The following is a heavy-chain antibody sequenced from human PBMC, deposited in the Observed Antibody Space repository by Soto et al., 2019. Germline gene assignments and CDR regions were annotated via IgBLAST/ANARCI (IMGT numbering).Heavy chain of an antibody. D-gene: IGHD3-10*01. V-gene: IGHV1-69*01. J-gene: IGHJ4*02. Sequence: QVQLVQSGAEVKKPGSSVKVSCKASGGTFSSYAISWVRQAPGQGLEWMGGIIPIFGTANYAQKFQRRVPITADESTSTAYLELSSLRSEDTSVYYCAFSPRRITMVRGVVCWGQGTLVTVSS. CDR1: GGTFSSYA. CDR3: AFSPRRITMVRGVVC. CDR2: IIPIFGTA.